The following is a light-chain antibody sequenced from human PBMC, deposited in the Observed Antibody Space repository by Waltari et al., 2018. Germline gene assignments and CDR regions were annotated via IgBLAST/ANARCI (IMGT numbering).Light chain of an antibody. Sequence: DIQLTQSPSFLSASVGDRVTFTCRASQGMSGYLAWYQQKPKKAPKLLIHAASTLQHGVPSRFSGGKSGTEFTLTISSLQPEDFATYFCQHVYSYPVTFGGGTTLDI. CDR2: AAS. CDR1: QGMSGY. V-gene: IGKV1-9*01. CDR3: QHVYSYPVT. J-gene: IGKJ4*01.